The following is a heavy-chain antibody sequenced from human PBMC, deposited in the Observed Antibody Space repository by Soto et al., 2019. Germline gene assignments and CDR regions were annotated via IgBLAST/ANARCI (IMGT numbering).Heavy chain of an antibody. CDR3: ARDLGYCTNGVCYSFDY. Sequence: QVQLVESGGGVVQPGKSLRLSCAASGFTFSTYGMRWVRQAPGKGLEWVAVIWYDGSNKYYADSVKGRFTISRDNSKNTLYLQMNSLRAEDTAVYYCARDLGYCTNGVCYSFDYWGQGTLVTVSS. V-gene: IGHV3-33*01. J-gene: IGHJ4*02. D-gene: IGHD2-8*01. CDR1: GFTFSTYG. CDR2: IWYDGSNK.